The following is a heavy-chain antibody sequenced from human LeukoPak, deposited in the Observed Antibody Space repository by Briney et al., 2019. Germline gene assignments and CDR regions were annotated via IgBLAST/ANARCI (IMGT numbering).Heavy chain of an antibody. CDR3: ASRTRDYYYYGVDV. CDR2: IWYDGSNK. CDR1: GFTFSNYA. J-gene: IGHJ6*02. Sequence: GGSLRLSCAASGFTFSNYAMHWVRQAPGKGLEWVAVIWYDGSNKYYADSVKGRFTISRDNSKNTLYLQMHSLRAEDTAVYYCASRTRDYYYYGVDVWGQGTTVTVSS. V-gene: IGHV3-33*01.